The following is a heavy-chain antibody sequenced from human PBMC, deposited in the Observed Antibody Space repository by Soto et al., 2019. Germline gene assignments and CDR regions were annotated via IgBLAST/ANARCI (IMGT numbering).Heavy chain of an antibody. CDR2: ISWNSGSI. CDR1: GFTFDDYA. V-gene: IGHV3-9*01. J-gene: IGHJ4*02. Sequence: DVQLVESGGGLVQPGRSLRLSCAASGFTFDDYAMHWVRQAPGQGLEWVSGISWNSGSIGYADSVKGRFTISRDNAKKSLYLQMNSLRAEDTALYYCAKDNQGGVEYYFDYWGQGTLVTVSS. CDR3: AKDNQGGVEYYFDY. D-gene: IGHD3-16*01.